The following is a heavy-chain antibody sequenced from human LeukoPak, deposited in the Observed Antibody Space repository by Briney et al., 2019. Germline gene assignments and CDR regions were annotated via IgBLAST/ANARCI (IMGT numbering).Heavy chain of an antibody. CDR3: ARVPDRTTCFDY. CDR2: IYYSGST. J-gene: IGHJ4*02. D-gene: IGHD2/OR15-2a*01. Sequence: SETLSLTCTVSGVSVSSGSYYWSWIRQPPGKGLEGIGYIYYSGSTNYNPSLKSRVTISVDTSKNQFSLKLSSVTAADTAVYYCARVPDRTTCFDYWGQGTLVTVSS. V-gene: IGHV4-61*01. CDR1: GVSVSSGSYY.